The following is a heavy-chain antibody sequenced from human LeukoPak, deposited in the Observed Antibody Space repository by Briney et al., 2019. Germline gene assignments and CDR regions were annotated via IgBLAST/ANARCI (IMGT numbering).Heavy chain of an antibody. J-gene: IGHJ4*02. V-gene: IGHV3-53*01. D-gene: IGHD5-24*01. CDR2: IYGGGNI. Sequence: GGSLRLPCSASGFVFTIYTMYWVRQAPGKGLEWVSVIYGGGNIYYADSVKGRFTISRDNSKNTLYLQMNSLRAEDTAVYYCARGAGYNYPYYFDYWGQGTLVTVSS. CDR1: GFVFTIYT. CDR3: ARGAGYNYPYYFDY.